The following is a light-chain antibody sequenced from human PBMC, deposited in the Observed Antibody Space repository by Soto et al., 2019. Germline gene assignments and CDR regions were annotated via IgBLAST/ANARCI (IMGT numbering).Light chain of an antibody. Sequence: QSALTQPPSVSGSPGQSVTISCTGTSSDVGSYSRVSWYQQPPGTAPKLMIYEVSNRPSGVPDRFSGSKSGNTASLTISGLQAEDEADYYCSSYTSSSTVVFGGGTKLTVL. CDR1: SSDVGSYSR. J-gene: IGLJ2*01. CDR3: SSYTSSSTVV. V-gene: IGLV2-18*02. CDR2: EVS.